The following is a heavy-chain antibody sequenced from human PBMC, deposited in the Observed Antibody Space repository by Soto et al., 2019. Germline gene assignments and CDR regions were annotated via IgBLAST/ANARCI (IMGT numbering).Heavy chain of an antibody. Sequence: VQLLESGGGLVEPGGSLRLSCAASGFIFSDYKMSWVRLAPGKGLEWVSTITGSGVGTYYAGSVKGRFTLSRDNDKNTLHLQMNSLRVEDTAIYYCATQNFDYWSPGTLVSVSS. CDR3: ATQNFDY. J-gene: IGHJ4*02. CDR2: ITGSGVGT. V-gene: IGHV3-23*01. CDR1: GFIFSDYK.